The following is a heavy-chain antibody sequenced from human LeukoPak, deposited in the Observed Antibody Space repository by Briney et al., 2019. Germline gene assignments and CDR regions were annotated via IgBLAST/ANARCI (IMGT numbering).Heavy chain of an antibody. Sequence: GGSLRLSCAASGFTFSSYAMHWVRQAPGKGLEWVAVISYDGSNKYYADSVKGRFTISRDNSKDTLHLQMNNLEVEDTAVYYCARDRLNRADCGTNCYSAVFDYWGQGALVTVSS. D-gene: IGHD2-21*01. V-gene: IGHV3-30*04. CDR2: ISYDGSNK. J-gene: IGHJ4*02. CDR3: ARDRLNRADCGTNCYSAVFDY. CDR1: GFTFSSYA.